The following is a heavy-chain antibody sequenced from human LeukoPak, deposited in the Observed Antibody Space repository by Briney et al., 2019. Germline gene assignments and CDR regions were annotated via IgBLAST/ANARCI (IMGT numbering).Heavy chain of an antibody. J-gene: IGHJ4*02. Sequence: GGSLRLSCAASGFTFSSYAMNWVRQAPGKGLEWVSGISGSGGSTYHADSVKGRFTISRDNSKNTLSLHMSSLRAEDTAVYYCASRNFYESGHYGIAYWGQGTLVTVSS. V-gene: IGHV3-23*01. D-gene: IGHD3-22*01. CDR3: ASRNFYESGHYGIAY. CDR1: GFTFSSYA. CDR2: ISGSGGST.